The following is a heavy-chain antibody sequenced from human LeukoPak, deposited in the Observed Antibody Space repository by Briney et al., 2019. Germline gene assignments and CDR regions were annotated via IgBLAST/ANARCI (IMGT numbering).Heavy chain of an antibody. CDR2: FYVTGST. CDR1: GYSLGKNYY. V-gene: IGHV4-38-2*01. CDR3: ARYDSRGSASTRFDY. D-gene: IGHD3-16*01. Sequence: SETLSLTCAVSGYSLGKNYYWGWIRQPPGKGLDWFGRFYVTGSTPSNPSLMNRVTMSVDTSKNHFSLKLTSVTAADTAVYYCARYDSRGSASTRFDYGGQGILVTISS. J-gene: IGHJ4*02.